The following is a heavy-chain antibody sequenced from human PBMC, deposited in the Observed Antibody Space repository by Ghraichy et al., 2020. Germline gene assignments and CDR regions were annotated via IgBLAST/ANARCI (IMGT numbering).Heavy chain of an antibody. CDR3: ATGWYSRGWFSS. D-gene: IGHD6-13*01. CDR2: ISSDGFDI. V-gene: IGHV3-74*01. J-gene: IGHJ5*01. CDR1: GLIFRNYW. Sequence: GGSLRLSCTASGLIFRNYWMHWVHQVPGEGLVWVSRISSDGFDIDYAESVKGRFTISRDNAKNTVFLQMQSLRAEDSALYYCATGWYSRGWFSSWGQGALVSVSS.